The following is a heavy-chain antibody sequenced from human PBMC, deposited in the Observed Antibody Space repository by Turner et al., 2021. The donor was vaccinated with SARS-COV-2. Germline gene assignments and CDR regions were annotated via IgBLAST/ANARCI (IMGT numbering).Heavy chain of an antibody. CDR3: AKEDTALVTRFDY. D-gene: IGHD5-18*01. V-gene: IGHV3-33*06. J-gene: IGHJ4*02. CDR2: IWYDGSNK. CDR1: GCTFSSYG. Sequence: QVQLVESGGGVVQPGRSVRPSCAASGCTFSSYGMHWVRQAPGKGLEWVAVIWYDGSNKYYADSVKGRFTISRDNSKNTLYLQMNSLRAEDTAVYYCAKEDTALVTRFDYWGQGTLVTVSS.